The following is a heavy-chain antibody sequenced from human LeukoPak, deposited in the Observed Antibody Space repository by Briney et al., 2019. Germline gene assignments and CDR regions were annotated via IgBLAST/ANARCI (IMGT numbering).Heavy chain of an antibody. V-gene: IGHV3-23*01. CDR1: GFTFADYA. CDR3: ARSYCSSTSCPSDY. D-gene: IGHD2-2*01. Sequence: GGSLRLSCAASGFTFADYAMSWVRQAPGKGLNWVTGISGNGGTTYYADSVKGRFTISRDNAKNSLYLQMNSLRAEDTAVYYCARSYCSSTSCPSDYWGQGTLVTVSS. J-gene: IGHJ4*02. CDR2: ISGNGGTT.